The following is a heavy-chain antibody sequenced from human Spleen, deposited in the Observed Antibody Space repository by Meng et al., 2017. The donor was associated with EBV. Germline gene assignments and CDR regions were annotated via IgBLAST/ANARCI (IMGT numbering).Heavy chain of an antibody. D-gene: IGHD6-19*01. Sequence: QVQVVQSWAEVKKSGASVKVSCKASGYTFTDYAMYWVRQAPGQRLEWMGRINAGNGDTKYSQKFQGRVTITRDTSASTAYMELSSLRSEDTAVYYCARDQFGIAVAGTVPFDYWGQGTLVTVSS. CDR1: GYTFTDYA. CDR3: ARDQFGIAVAGTVPFDY. J-gene: IGHJ4*02. V-gene: IGHV1-3*01. CDR2: INAGNGDT.